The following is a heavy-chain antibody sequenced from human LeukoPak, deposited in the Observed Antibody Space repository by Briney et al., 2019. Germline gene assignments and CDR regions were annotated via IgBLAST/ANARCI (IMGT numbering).Heavy chain of an antibody. CDR1: GSAFSSYI. D-gene: IGHD6-25*01. V-gene: IGHV3-21*01. J-gene: IGHJ3*02. CDR3: ARESARAFDI. Sequence: GGSLRLSCAASGSAFSSYIMHWVRQAPGKGLEWVSSISSSSSYVYYADSVKGRFTISRDNAKNSLYLQMNSLRAEDTAVYYCARESARAFDIWGQGTMVTVSS. CDR2: ISSSSSYV.